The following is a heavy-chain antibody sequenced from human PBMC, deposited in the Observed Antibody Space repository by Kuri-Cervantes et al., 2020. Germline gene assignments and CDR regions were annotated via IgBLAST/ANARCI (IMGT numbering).Heavy chain of an antibody. CDR2: IYHSGST. Sequence: SETLSLTCAVSGYSISSGYYWGWIRQPPGKGLEWIGSIYHSGSTYYNPSLKSRVTISVDTSKNQFSLKLSSVTAADTAVYYCAREDPDNYYDSSGRFDYWGQGTLVTVSS. D-gene: IGHD3-22*01. CDR1: GYSISSGYY. CDR3: AREDPDNYYDSSGRFDY. V-gene: IGHV4-38-2*02. J-gene: IGHJ4*02.